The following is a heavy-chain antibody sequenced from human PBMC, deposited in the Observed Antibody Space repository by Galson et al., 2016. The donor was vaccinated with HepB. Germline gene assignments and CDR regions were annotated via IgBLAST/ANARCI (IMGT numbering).Heavy chain of an antibody. Sequence: SLRLSCAASGLIFSNYGMHWVRQAPGKGLEWVAVISSDGSDKVYADSVKGRFTISRDNSKNTLFLQMSSRGAEDTAVYYCAKDRSSSWTHDHWGQGTLVTRSS. CDR3: AKDRSSSWTHDH. CDR2: ISSDGSDK. V-gene: IGHV3-30*18. CDR1: GLIFSNYG. J-gene: IGHJ4*02. D-gene: IGHD2-2*01.